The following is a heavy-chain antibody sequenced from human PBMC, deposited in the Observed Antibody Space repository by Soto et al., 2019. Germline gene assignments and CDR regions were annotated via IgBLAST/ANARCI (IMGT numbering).Heavy chain of an antibody. CDR3: ARHSPDFPWLSHFDY. CDR1: GGSISSYY. CDR2: IFYFGST. J-gene: IGHJ4*02. D-gene: IGHD3-9*01. V-gene: IGHV4-59*08. Sequence: PSETLSLACTVSGGSISSYYWSWIRQTPGKGLERIGYIFYFGSTNYNPSLKSRVTLSIDSSKNQLSLNLSSVTVADTAVYYCARHSPDFPWLSHFDYWGQGTLVTVS.